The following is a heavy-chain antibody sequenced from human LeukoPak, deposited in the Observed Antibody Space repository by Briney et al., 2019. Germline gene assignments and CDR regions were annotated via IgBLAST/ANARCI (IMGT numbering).Heavy chain of an antibody. CDR2: IYHSGST. D-gene: IGHD2-2*01. Sequence: SGTLSLTCAVSGGSISSSNWWSWVRQPPGKGLEWIGEIYHSGSTNYNPSLKSRVTISVDKSKNQFSLNLSSVTAADTAVYYCAIQPLNCSSASCHAFDIWGQGTMVTVSS. J-gene: IGHJ3*02. CDR1: GGSISSSNW. V-gene: IGHV4-4*02. CDR3: AIQPLNCSSASCHAFDI.